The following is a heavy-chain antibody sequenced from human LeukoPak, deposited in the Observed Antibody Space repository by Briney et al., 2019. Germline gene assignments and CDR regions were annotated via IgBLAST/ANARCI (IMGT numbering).Heavy chain of an antibody. Sequence: PGGSLRLSCAASGFTFSSHGMNWVRQAPGKGLEWVSGISGSGGNTYYADSVKGRFTISRDNSKNTLYLQMNSLRAEDTAVYYCAKGTHMDVWGKGTTVTVSS. CDR1: GFTFSSHG. CDR3: AKGTHMDV. J-gene: IGHJ6*03. V-gene: IGHV3-23*01. CDR2: ISGSGGNT. D-gene: IGHD1-14*01.